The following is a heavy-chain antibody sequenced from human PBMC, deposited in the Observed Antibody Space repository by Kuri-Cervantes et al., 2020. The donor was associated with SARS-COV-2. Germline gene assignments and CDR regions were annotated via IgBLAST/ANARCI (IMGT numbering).Heavy chain of an antibody. CDR2: VYSSGGT. J-gene: IGHJ6*02. D-gene: IGHD2/OR15-2a*01. CDR1: GGSISGYY. V-gene: IGHV4-4*07. CDR3: ARGILGDDSIHYGMDV. Sequence: SETLSLTCTLSGGSISGYYWSWIRQSAGKGLEFIGRVYSSGGTNYNPSLESRVTMSIDTAKNQVSLRLTSVTAADTAVYYCARGILGDDSIHYGMDVWGQGTSVTDSS.